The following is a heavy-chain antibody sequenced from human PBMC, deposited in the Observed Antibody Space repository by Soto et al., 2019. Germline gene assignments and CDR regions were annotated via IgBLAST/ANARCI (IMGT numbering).Heavy chain of an antibody. CDR2: INDDGSRT. CDR3: VRDHHDYDFWSGNPRGYFDL. J-gene: IGHJ2*01. V-gene: IGHV3-74*01. Sequence: PGGSLRLSCAASGFTLSNFWMHWVRQVPGKGLVWVSRINDDGSRTKYADSVEGRLTISRDTAKSTLYLQMDSLRVEDTAVYYCVRDHHDYDFWSGNPRGYFDLWGRGTLVTVSS. CDR1: GFTLSNFW. D-gene: IGHD3-3*01.